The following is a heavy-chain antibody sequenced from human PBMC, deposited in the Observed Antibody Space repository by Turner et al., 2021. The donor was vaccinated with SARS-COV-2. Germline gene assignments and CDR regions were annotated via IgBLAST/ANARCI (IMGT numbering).Heavy chain of an antibody. CDR1: GFPFSSYG. CDR2: TSYDGSDK. CDR3: AKQSGPYCSGGSCYGGIFDY. Sequence: QVQLVESGGGVVQPGRPLRLSCAASGFPFSSYGMHWVRQAPGKGLEWVAVTSYDGSDKNYADSVKGRFTISRDNSKNTLYLNSLRAEDTAVYYCAKQSGPYCSGGSCYGGIFDYWGQGTLVTVSS. J-gene: IGHJ4*02. V-gene: IGHV3-30*18. D-gene: IGHD2-15*01.